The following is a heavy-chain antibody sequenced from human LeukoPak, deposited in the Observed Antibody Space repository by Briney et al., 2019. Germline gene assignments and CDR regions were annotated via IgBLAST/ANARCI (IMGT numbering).Heavy chain of an antibody. V-gene: IGHV3-9*03. CDR1: GFTFDDYA. D-gene: IGHD6-19*01. Sequence: PGGSLRLSCAASGFTFDDYAMHWVWQAPGKGLGWVSGISWNSGSIGYADSVKGRFTISRDNAKNSLYLQMNSLRAEDMALYYCAKADYSSGWYYFDYWGQGTLVTVSS. J-gene: IGHJ4*02. CDR3: AKADYSSGWYYFDY. CDR2: ISWNSGSI.